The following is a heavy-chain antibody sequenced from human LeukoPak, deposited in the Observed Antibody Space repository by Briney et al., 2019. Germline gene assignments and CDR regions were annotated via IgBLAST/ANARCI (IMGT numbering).Heavy chain of an antibody. CDR1: GFTFSSYS. CDR2: ISTSSNYI. V-gene: IGHV3-21*01. D-gene: IGHD2-2*02. Sequence: GVSLRLSCAASGFTFSSYSMNWVRQAPGKGLEWVSSISTSSNYIYYANSVKGRFTISRDNAENSLYLQMNRLRAEETAVYYCAREGEGYCXXXXCYXGFDYWXQXTXXXVX. J-gene: IGHJ4*02. CDR3: AREGEGYCXXXXCYXGFDY.